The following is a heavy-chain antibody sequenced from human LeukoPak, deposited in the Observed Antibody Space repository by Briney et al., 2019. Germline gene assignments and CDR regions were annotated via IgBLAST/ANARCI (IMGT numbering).Heavy chain of an antibody. CDR1: GFTFSSYS. Sequence: GGSLRLSCAASGFTFSSYSMNWVRQAPGKGLEWVSYISSSSGSTIYYADSVKGRFTISRDNAKNSLYLQMNSLRAEDTAVYYCAREGRSATVTTVAYGYYYYYGMDVWGQGTTVTVSS. CDR3: AREGRSATVTTVAYGYYYYYGMDV. V-gene: IGHV3-48*04. D-gene: IGHD4-17*01. CDR2: ISSSSGSTI. J-gene: IGHJ6*02.